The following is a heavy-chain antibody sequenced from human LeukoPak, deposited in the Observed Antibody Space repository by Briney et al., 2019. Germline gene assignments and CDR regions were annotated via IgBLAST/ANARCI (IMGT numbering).Heavy chain of an antibody. J-gene: IGHJ4*02. CDR2: ISGSGGST. V-gene: IGHV3-23*01. Sequence: GGSLRLSCAASGFTFSSYGMSWVRQAPGKGLGWVSAISGSGGSTYYADSVKGRFTISRDNSKNTLYLQMNSLRAEDTAVYYCARDIDNGDYVVYWGQGTLVTVSS. D-gene: IGHD4-17*01. CDR1: GFTFSSYG. CDR3: ARDIDNGDYVVY.